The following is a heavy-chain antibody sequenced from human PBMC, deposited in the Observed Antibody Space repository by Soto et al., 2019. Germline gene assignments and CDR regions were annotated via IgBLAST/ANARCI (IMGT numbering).Heavy chain of an antibody. J-gene: IGHJ3*01. CDR1: GLTFSNYA. Sequence: EVQLLESGGDLVQPGGSLRLSCAASGLTFSNYAMNWVRQAPGKGLEWVSVISGSGGSASYADSVKGRFTISRDNSKNTMYLQMNSLRDEDTATYYCVKEVSGWYSRGSFDFWCRGTMVTVSS. D-gene: IGHD6-19*01. V-gene: IGHV3-23*01. CDR2: ISGSGGSA. CDR3: VKEVSGWYSRGSFDF.